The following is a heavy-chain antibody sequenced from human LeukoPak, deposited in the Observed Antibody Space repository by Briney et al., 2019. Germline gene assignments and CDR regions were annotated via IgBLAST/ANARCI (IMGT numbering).Heavy chain of an antibody. D-gene: IGHD4-17*01. CDR1: GGSISSSSYY. V-gene: IGHV4-39*01. CDR3: ARLDHLANGYGDPDY. CDR2: IYYSGST. J-gene: IGHJ4*02. Sequence: SETLSLTCTVSGGSISSSSYYWGGIRQPPGKGLEWIGSIYYSGSTYYNPSLKSRVTISVDTSKNQFSLKLSSVTAADTAVYYCARLDHLANGYGDPDYWGQGTLVTVSS.